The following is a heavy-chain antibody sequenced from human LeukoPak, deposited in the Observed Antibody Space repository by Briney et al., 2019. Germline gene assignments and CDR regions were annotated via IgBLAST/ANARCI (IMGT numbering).Heavy chain of an antibody. CDR1: GFTFSSYW. V-gene: IGHV3-7*05. D-gene: IGHD3-3*01. CDR2: IKQYGSEK. CDR3: AKVGFSEMEWLLYSDH. J-gene: IGHJ4*02. Sequence: GGSLRLSCVASGFTFSSYWMTWVRQAPGKGLEWVANIKQYGSEKYYVDSVKGRFTISRDNSKNTLYLQMNSLRAEDTAVYYCAKVGFSEMEWLLYSDHWGQGTLVTVSS.